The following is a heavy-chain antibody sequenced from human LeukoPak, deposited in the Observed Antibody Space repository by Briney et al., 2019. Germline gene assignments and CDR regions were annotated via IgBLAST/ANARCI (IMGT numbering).Heavy chain of an antibody. V-gene: IGHV3-53*01. D-gene: IGHD3-10*01. J-gene: IGHJ4*02. CDR3: ARVTTSGSYKFDY. Sequence: PGGSLRLSCAASGFTVSSNYISWVRQAPGKGLEWVSLIYTSGSTYYADSVKGRFTISRDNSKNTLYLQMNSLRAEDTAAYYCARVTTSGSYKFDYWGQGTLVTVSS. CDR1: GFTVSSNY. CDR2: IYTSGST.